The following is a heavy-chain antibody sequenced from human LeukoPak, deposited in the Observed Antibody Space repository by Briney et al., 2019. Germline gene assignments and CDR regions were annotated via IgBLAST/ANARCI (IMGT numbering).Heavy chain of an antibody. Sequence: PSETLSLTCTVSGGSISSSSYYWGWIRQPPGKGLEWIGSIYYSGSTSYNPSLKSRVTISVDTSKNQFSLKLSSVTAADTAVYYCARHYNYVSWGQGTLVTVSS. J-gene: IGHJ4*02. CDR3: ARHYNYVS. CDR2: IYYSGST. D-gene: IGHD5-24*01. V-gene: IGHV4-39*01. CDR1: GGSISSSSYY.